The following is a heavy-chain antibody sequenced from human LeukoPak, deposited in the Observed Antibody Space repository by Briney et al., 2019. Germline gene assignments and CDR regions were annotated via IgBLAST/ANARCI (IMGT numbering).Heavy chain of an antibody. D-gene: IGHD2-21*01. CDR2: IFYTGDS. CDR1: GGSFSGYY. J-gene: IGHJ4*02. CDR3: ARHRFASPLDS. V-gene: IGHV4-59*08. Sequence: SETLSLTCAVYGGSFSGYYWSWIRQPPGKGLEWIGYIFYTGDSNHNPSFKSRVSISLDTSKDQISLKLYSVTAADTAVYYCARHRFASPLDSWGQGTLVTVSS.